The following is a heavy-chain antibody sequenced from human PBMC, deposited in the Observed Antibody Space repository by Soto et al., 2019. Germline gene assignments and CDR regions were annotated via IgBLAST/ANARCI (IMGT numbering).Heavy chain of an antibody. CDR3: AKATWEITSNYYMDV. CDR2: ISGSGGST. D-gene: IGHD1-26*01. Sequence: GGSLRLSCAASGFTFSSYAMSWVRQAPGKGLEWVSAISGSGGSTYYADSVKGRFTISRDNSKNTLYLQMNSLRAEDTAVYYCAKATWEITSNYYMDVWGKGTTVTVSS. V-gene: IGHV3-23*01. J-gene: IGHJ6*03. CDR1: GFTFSSYA.